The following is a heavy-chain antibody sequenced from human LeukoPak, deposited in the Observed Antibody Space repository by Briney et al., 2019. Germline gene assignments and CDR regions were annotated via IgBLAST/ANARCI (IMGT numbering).Heavy chain of an antibody. V-gene: IGHV1-46*01. CDR3: ARDLSGYPGDYYFDY. Sequence: ASVKVSCKASGYTFTSYYMHWVRQAPGQGLEWMGIINPSGGSTSYAQKFQGRVTMTRDMSTSTVYMELSSLRSEDTAVYYCARDLSGYPGDYYFDYWGQGTLVTVSS. J-gene: IGHJ4*02. CDR1: GYTFTSYY. D-gene: IGHD3-22*01. CDR2: INPSGGST.